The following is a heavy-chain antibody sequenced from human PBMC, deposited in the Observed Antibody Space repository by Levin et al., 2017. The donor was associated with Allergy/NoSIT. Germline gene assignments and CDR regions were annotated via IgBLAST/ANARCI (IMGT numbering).Heavy chain of an antibody. CDR1: GFSLSTSAMC. D-gene: IGHD5-18*01. CDR2: IDWDDDK. J-gene: IGHJ4*02. V-gene: IGHV2-70*11. CDR3: ARSSPGGYSYGHHFDY. Sequence: NPSETLSLTCTFSGFSLSTSAMCVSWIRQPPGKALEWLARIDWDDDKYYSTSLKTRLTISKDTSKNQVVLTVTNMDPVDTATYYCARSSPGGYSYGHHFDYLGQGTLVTVSS.